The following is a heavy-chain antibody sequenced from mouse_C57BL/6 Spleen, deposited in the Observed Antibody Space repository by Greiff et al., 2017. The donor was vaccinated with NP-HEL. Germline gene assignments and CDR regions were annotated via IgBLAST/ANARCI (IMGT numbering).Heavy chain of an antibody. CDR3: ARGGIYYDYGYAMDY. Sequence: QVQLQQSGAELARPGASVKLSCKASGYTFTSYGISWVKQRTGQGLEWIGEIYPRSGNTYYNEKFKGKATLTADKSSSTAYVELRSLTSEDSAVYFCARGGIYYDYGYAMDYWGQGTSVTVSS. D-gene: IGHD2-4*01. V-gene: IGHV1-81*01. J-gene: IGHJ4*01. CDR2: IYPRSGNT. CDR1: GYTFTSYG.